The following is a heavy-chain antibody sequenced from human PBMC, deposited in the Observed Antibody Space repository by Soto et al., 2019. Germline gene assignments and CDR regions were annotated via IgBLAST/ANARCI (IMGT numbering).Heavy chain of an antibody. Sequence: TSETLSLTCAVYGGSFSGYYWSRIRQPPGKGLEWIGEINHSGSTNYNPSLKSRVTISVDTSKNQFSLKLSSVTAADTAVYYCARGLREWSEKYYYYMDVWGKGTTVTVSS. CDR2: INHSGST. V-gene: IGHV4-34*01. CDR1: GGSFSGYY. J-gene: IGHJ6*03. CDR3: ARGLREWSEKYYYYMDV. D-gene: IGHD3-3*01.